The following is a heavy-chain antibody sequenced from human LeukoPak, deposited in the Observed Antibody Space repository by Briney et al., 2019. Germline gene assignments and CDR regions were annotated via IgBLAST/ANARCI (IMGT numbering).Heavy chain of an antibody. D-gene: IGHD2-15*01. CDR1: GFTFKKYW. Sequence: TGGSLRLSCAASGFTFKKYWMNWVRQVPGKGLECLANIKEDGSETYYADSVKGRFTISRDNSKNTLYLQMNSLRAEDTAVYYCAKVGVVAALFDYWGQGTPVTVSS. CDR3: AKVGVVAALFDY. V-gene: IGHV3-7*03. J-gene: IGHJ4*02. CDR2: IKEDGSET.